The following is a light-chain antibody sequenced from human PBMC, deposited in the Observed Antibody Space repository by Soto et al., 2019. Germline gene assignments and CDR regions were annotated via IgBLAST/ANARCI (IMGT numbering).Light chain of an antibody. Sequence: DIHMTQSPSTLSASVGDRVTITCRASQSISLWVAWYQQKPGRAPNLLIYKTSILETGVPSRFSGSGSGTEFPLTISSLQPDDFATYYFQHYKDYSWTFGQGTKVEVK. V-gene: IGKV1-5*03. CDR3: QHYKDYSWT. CDR1: QSISLW. J-gene: IGKJ1*01. CDR2: KTS.